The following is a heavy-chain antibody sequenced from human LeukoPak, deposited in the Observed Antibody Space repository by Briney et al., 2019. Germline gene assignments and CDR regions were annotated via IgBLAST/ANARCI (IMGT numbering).Heavy chain of an antibody. CDR1: GYSFTTYW. V-gene: IGHV5-51*01. J-gene: IGHJ4*02. CDR2: IYPGDSDT. D-gene: IGHD3-22*01. CDR3: ARHRYYYDSSGYYRGSPGAGYFGY. Sequence: GESLKISCKGSGYSFTTYWIGWVRQMPGKGLEWMGIIYPGDSDTRYSPSFQGQVTISADKSISTAYLQWSSLKASDTAMYYCARHRYYYDSSGYYRGSPGAGYFGYWGQGTLVTVSS.